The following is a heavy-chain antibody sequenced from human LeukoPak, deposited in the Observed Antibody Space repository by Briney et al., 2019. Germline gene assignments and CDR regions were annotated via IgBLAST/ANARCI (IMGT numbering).Heavy chain of an antibody. J-gene: IGHJ4*02. Sequence: SETLSLTCTVSGGSISSYYWSWIRQPPGKGLEWIGYTYYSGSTNHNPSLKSRVTISVDTSKNQFSLKLSSLTAADTAVYYCARRYSGSYRRAYYFDYWGQGTLVTVSS. CDR1: GGSISSYY. V-gene: IGHV4-59*01. CDR3: ARRYSGSYRRAYYFDY. D-gene: IGHD1-26*01. CDR2: TYYSGST.